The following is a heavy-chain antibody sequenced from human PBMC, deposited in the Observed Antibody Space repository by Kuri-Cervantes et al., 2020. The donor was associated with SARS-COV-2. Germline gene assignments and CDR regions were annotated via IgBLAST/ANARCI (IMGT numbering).Heavy chain of an antibody. J-gene: IGHJ3*02. CDR3: ARASTTVFGVLIALFSSNAFDI. CDR2: INHSGSA. CDR1: GGSFSGYY. D-gene: IGHD3-3*01. V-gene: IGHV4-34*01. Sequence: SETLSLTCAVYGGSFSGYYWSWIRQPPGKGLEWIGEINHSGSADYNPSLKSRVTISVDKSKNQLSLKLSSVTAADTAVYYCARASTTVFGVLIALFSSNAFDIWGQGTMVTVSS.